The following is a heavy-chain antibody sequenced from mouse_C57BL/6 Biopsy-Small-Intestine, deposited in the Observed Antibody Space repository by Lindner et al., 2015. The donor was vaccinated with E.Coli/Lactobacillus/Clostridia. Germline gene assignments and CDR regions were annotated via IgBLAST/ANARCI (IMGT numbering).Heavy chain of an antibody. J-gene: IGHJ2*01. CDR2: INPGEGGI. Sequence: VQLQESGGEVVRPGTSVKMSCRASGYAFSEFLMEWLKQRPGQGLEWVGVINPGEGGINYNEKFKGKATLTADMSSSTAYMQLSSLTSEDSAVYFCARSSSSTIIADYWGHGTALIVSS. CDR1: GYAFSEFL. V-gene: IGHV1-54*01. CDR3: ARSSSSTIIADY. D-gene: IGHD2-4*01.